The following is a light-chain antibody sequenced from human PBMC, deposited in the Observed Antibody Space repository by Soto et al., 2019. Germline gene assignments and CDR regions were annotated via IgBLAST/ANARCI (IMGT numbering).Light chain of an antibody. J-gene: IGKJ4*01. Sequence: EIVMTQSPATLSVSPGXRATLSCRASQSISSNLAWYQQKPGQAPRLLMFRTSSRATGFPARFSGSGSGTEFNLTISSLQSEDFGVYYCQQYNNWPRATFGGGTKVDSK. CDR2: RTS. CDR1: QSISSN. V-gene: IGKV3-15*01. CDR3: QQYNNWPRAT.